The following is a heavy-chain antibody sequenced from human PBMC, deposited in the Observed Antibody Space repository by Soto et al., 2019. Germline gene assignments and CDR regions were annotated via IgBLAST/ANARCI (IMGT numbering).Heavy chain of an antibody. V-gene: IGHV1-8*01. CDR3: ARVFLYYDILTGSNLYYFDY. D-gene: IGHD3-9*01. CDR2: MNPNSGNT. J-gene: IGHJ4*02. CDR1: GYTFTSYD. Sequence: QVQLVQSGAEVKKPGASVKVSCKASGYTFTSYDINWVRQATGQGLEWMGWMNPNSGNTGYAQKFQGRVTMTRNTSISTAYMELSSLRSEDTAVYYCARVFLYYDILTGSNLYYFDYWGQGTLVTVSS.